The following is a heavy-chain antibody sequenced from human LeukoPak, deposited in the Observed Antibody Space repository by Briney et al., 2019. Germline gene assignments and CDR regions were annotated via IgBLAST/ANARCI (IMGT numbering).Heavy chain of an antibody. CDR1: GGSISSYY. V-gene: IGHV4-59*12. D-gene: IGHD3-10*01. CDR3: ATQMGGYYYGSGYMDV. Sequence: SETLSLTCTVSGGSISSYYWSWIRQPPGKGLEWIGYIYYSGSTNYNPSLKSRVTISVDTSKNQFSLKLSSVTAADTAVYYCATQMGGYYYGSGYMDVWGKGTTVTVSS. CDR2: IYYSGST. J-gene: IGHJ6*03.